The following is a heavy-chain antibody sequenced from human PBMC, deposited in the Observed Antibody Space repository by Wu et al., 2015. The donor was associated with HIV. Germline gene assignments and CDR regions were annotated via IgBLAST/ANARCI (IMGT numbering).Heavy chain of an antibody. CDR1: GGTFSSYA. V-gene: IGHV1-69*13. J-gene: IGHJ3*02. CDR2: IIPIFGTA. Sequence: QVQLVQSGAEVKKPGSSVKVSCKASGGTFSSYAISWVRQAPGQGLEWMGRIIPIFGTANYAQKFQGRVTITADESTSTAYMELSSLRSEDTAVYYCARAAYYYDSSGYYYDAFDIWGQGTMVTVSS. D-gene: IGHD3-22*01. CDR3: ARAAYYYDSSGYYYDAFDI.